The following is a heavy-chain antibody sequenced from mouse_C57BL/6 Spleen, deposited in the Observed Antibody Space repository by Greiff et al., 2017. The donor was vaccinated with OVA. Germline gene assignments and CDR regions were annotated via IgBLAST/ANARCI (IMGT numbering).Heavy chain of an antibody. D-gene: IGHD2-1*01. Sequence: QVQLQQSGAELARPGASVKLSCKASGYTFTSYGISWVKQRTGQGLEWIGEIYPRSGNTYYNEKFKGKATLTADKSSSTAYMELRSLTSEDSAVYFCASGGGNYPHAMDYWGQGTSVTVSS. J-gene: IGHJ4*01. V-gene: IGHV1-81*01. CDR2: IYPRSGNT. CDR3: ASGGGNYPHAMDY. CDR1: GYTFTSYG.